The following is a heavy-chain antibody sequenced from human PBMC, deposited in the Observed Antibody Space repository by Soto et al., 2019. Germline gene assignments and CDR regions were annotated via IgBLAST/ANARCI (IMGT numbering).Heavy chain of an antibody. D-gene: IGHD2-2*01. CDR1: GYTFTGYY. CDR2: ISPDSGGT. Sequence: QVQLVQSGAEVKKPGASVKVSCKASGYTFTGYYMHWVRQAPGQGLEWMGWISPDSGGTNYAQKFQGMVTMTRDTSISTAYMELSSLRSDDTAVYFCARDSGYCTSTSCYYFDSWGQGTQVAVSS. V-gene: IGHV1-2*02. J-gene: IGHJ4*02. CDR3: ARDSGYCTSTSCYYFDS.